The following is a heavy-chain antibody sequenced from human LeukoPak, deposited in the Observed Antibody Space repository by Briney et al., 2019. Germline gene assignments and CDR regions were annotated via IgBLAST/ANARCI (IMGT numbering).Heavy chain of an antibody. Sequence: SETLSLTCTVSGGSISSGDYYWSWIRQPPGKGLEWIGYNYYSGSTYYNPSLKSRVTISVDTSKNQFSLKLSSVTAADTAVYYCARVGSYYYDYYMDVWGKGTTVTVSS. D-gene: IGHD2-21*01. CDR1: GGSISSGDYY. V-gene: IGHV4-30-4*08. CDR3: ARVGSYYYDYYMDV. J-gene: IGHJ6*03. CDR2: NYYSGST.